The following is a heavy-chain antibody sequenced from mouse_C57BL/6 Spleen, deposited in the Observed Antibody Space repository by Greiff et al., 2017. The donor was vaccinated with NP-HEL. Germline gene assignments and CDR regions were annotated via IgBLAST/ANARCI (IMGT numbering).Heavy chain of an antibody. Sequence: QVQLQQPGTELVKPGASVKLSCKASGYTFTSYWMHWVKQRPGQGLEWIGNINPSNGGTNYNEKFKSKATLTVDKSSGTAYMQLSSLTSDTSAVYYCASSYGNYPRYFDVWGTGTTVTVSS. J-gene: IGHJ1*03. CDR2: INPSNGGT. V-gene: IGHV1-53*01. D-gene: IGHD2-10*02. CDR1: GYTFTSYW. CDR3: ASSYGNYPRYFDV.